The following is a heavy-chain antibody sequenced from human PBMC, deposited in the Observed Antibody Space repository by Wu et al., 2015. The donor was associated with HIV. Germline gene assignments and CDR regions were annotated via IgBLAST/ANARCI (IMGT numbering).Heavy chain of an antibody. CDR1: GGSISSND. CDR3: ARADSSGYYSREGYYFDY. CDR2: LYNSGNT. V-gene: IGHV4-59*08. D-gene: IGHD3-22*01. Sequence: QVQLQESGPGLVKPSETLSLTCSVSGGSISSNDWSWIRQPPGKGLEWIGYLYNSGNTKYSPSLKSRVTILVDTSQNQFSLKLSSVTAADTAVYYCARADSSGYYSREGYYFDYWGQGTLVTVSS. J-gene: IGHJ4*02.